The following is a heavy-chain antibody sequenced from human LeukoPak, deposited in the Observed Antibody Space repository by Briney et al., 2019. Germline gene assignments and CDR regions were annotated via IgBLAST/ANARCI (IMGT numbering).Heavy chain of an antibody. D-gene: IGHD3-3*01. CDR2: IYYSGST. CDR3: ARRTIFGVVSFDY. V-gene: IGHV4-59*08. CDR1: GGSISSYY. Sequence: SETLSLTCTVSGGSISSYYWSWIRQPPGKGLEWIGYIYYSGSTNYNPSLKSRVTISVDTSKNQFSLKLSSVTAADTAVYYCARRTIFGVVSFDYWGQGTLVTVSS. J-gene: IGHJ4*02.